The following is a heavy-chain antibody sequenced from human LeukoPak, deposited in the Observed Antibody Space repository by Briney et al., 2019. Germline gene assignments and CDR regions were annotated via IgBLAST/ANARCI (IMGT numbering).Heavy chain of an antibody. J-gene: IGHJ3*02. V-gene: IGHV3-23*01. Sequence: GGSLRLSCAASGFTFSSYVMSWVRQAPGKGLEWISGISGSGGDTYYADSVKGRFTISRDNSNSTVYLQMNSLRAEDTAVYYCAIRAYYYDTLNAFDIWGQGTMVTVSS. D-gene: IGHD3-22*01. CDR3: AIRAYYYDTLNAFDI. CDR2: ISGSGGDT. CDR1: GFTFSSYV.